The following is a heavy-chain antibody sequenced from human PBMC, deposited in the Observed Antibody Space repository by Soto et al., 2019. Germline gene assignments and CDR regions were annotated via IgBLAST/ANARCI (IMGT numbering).Heavy chain of an antibody. CDR2: IFANDEK. V-gene: IGHV2-26*01. D-gene: IGHD6-13*01. Sequence: QVTLKESGPVLVKPTETLTLTCTVSGFSLSNARMGVSWIRQPPGKALEWLAHIFANDEKSYRTSLKSRLTTSXDXCKSQVVLTMTNMDPVDTATYYCARIRIAAAGNFDYWGQGTLVTVSS. J-gene: IGHJ4*02. CDR3: ARIRIAAAGNFDY. CDR1: GFSLSNARMG.